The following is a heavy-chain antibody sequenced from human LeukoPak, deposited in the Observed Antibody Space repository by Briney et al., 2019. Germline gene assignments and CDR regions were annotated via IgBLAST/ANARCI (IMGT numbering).Heavy chain of an antibody. CDR2: IYYSGST. Sequence: SETLSLTCTVSGGSISSSSYYWGWIRQPPGKGLEWIGSIYYSGSTNYNPSLKSRVTISVDTSKNQFSLKLSSVTAADTAVYYCARAAAGTSEYYYYYYMDVWGKGTTVTVSS. CDR1: GGSISSSSYY. V-gene: IGHV4-39*07. CDR3: ARAAAGTSEYYYYYYMDV. D-gene: IGHD6-13*01. J-gene: IGHJ6*03.